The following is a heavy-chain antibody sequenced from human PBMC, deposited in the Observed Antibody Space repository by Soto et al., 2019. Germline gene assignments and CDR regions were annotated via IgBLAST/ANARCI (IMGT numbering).Heavy chain of an antibody. CDR3: ARHTDSYGPGDFDY. CDR2: IYYTGST. V-gene: IGHV4-59*08. CDR1: GGSISGSY. J-gene: IGHJ4*02. Sequence: PSETLSLTCTVSGGSISGSYWSWIRQPPGKGLEWIGYIYYTGSTNYNPSLKSRVTISVDTSKNQFSLKLSSVTAADTAVYYCARHTDSYGPGDFDYWGQGTRVPVSS. D-gene: IGHD5-18*01.